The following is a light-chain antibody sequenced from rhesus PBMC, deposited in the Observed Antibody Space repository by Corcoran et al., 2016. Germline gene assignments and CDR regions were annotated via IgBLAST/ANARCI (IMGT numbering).Light chain of an antibody. CDR1: ENVNNY. Sequence: DIQMTQSPSSLSASVGDRVTITCRTSENVNNYLNWYQQKPGKAPKLLIYKASTLQSGVPSRFSGSGSGTDYTFTISSLQSEGVATYYCQRNYGTPYSFGQGTKVEIK. CDR2: KAS. J-gene: IGKJ2*01. CDR3: QRNYGTPYS. V-gene: IGKV1-74*01.